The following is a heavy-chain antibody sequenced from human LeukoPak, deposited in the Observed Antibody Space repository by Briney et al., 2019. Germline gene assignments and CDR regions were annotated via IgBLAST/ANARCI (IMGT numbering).Heavy chain of an antibody. CDR3: ARETSDFWSGYFDY. CDR1: GFTFSSYW. D-gene: IGHD3-3*01. J-gene: IGHJ4*02. Sequence: GGSLRLSCAASGFTFSSYWMSWVRQAPGKGLEWVANIKQDGSEKYYVDSVKGRFTISRDNAKSSLYLQMNSLRAEDTAVYYCARETSDFWSGYFDYWGQGTLVTVSS. V-gene: IGHV3-7*01. CDR2: IKQDGSEK.